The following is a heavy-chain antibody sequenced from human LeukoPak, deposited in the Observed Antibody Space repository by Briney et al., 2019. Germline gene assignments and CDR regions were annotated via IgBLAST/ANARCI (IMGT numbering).Heavy chain of an antibody. Sequence: GGSLRLSCAASGFTFSSYSMNWVRQAPGKGLEWVSSISSSSSYIYYADSVKGRFTISRDNAKNSLYLQMNSLRAEDTAVYYCASRGYSGYSNWFDPWGQGTLVTVSS. CDR1: GFTFSSYS. CDR2: ISSSSSYI. J-gene: IGHJ5*02. V-gene: IGHV3-21*01. D-gene: IGHD5-12*01. CDR3: ASRGYSGYSNWFDP.